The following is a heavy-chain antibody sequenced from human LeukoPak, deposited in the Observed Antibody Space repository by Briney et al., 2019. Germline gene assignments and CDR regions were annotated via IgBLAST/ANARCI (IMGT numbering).Heavy chain of an antibody. CDR1: GFTFDDYT. V-gene: IGHV3-43*01. CDR2: ITWDGGTT. Sequence: GGSLRLSCAASGFTFDDYTFHWVRQAPGKGLEWDSLITWDGGTTYYADSVKGRFTISRENRKHSVYLQMNSLRTEDTALYYCTKDRYCTTTSCPPDYWGQGTLVTVSS. CDR3: TKDRYCTTTSCPPDY. J-gene: IGHJ4*02. D-gene: IGHD2-2*01.